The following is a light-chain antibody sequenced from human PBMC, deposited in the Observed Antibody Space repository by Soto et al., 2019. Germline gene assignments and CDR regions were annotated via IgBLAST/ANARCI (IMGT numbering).Light chain of an antibody. Sequence: DIHMTESPSTLSASVLDTVTITFLASQRMSGWLAWHQQKPGKAPKLLIYDVSALKRGVPPRFSGSGSGTEFTLTISSLQPDDFATYYCQQYDSFSVTFGQGTKVDIK. V-gene: IGKV1-5*01. CDR2: DVS. CDR1: QRMSGW. CDR3: QQYDSFSVT. J-gene: IGKJ1*01.